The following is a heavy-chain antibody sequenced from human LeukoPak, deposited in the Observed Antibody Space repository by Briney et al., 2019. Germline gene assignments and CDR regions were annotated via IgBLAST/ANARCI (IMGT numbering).Heavy chain of an antibody. CDR3: ARAEVEMAPSGAFDI. CDR2: ISYDGSNK. V-gene: IGHV3-30-3*01. D-gene: IGHD5-24*01. J-gene: IGHJ3*02. CDR1: GFTFSSYA. Sequence: PGRSLRLSCAASGFTFSSYAMHWVRQAPGKGLEWVAVISYDGSNKYYADSVKGRFTISRDNSKNTLYLQMNSLRAEDTAVYYCARAEVEMAPSGAFDIWGQGTMVTVSS.